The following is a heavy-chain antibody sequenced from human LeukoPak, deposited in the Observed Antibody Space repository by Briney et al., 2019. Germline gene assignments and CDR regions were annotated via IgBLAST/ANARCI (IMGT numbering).Heavy chain of an antibody. J-gene: IGHJ4*02. D-gene: IGHD3-22*01. Sequence: GGSLRLSCAASGFTVSSNYMSWVSQAPGKGLEWVSVIYSGGSTYYADSVKGRFTISRDNSKNTLYLQMNSLRAEDTAVYYCAKVNGIDYYDSSGYFDYWGQGTLVTVSS. CDR1: GFTVSSNY. V-gene: IGHV3-66*01. CDR3: AKVNGIDYYDSSGYFDY. CDR2: IYSGGST.